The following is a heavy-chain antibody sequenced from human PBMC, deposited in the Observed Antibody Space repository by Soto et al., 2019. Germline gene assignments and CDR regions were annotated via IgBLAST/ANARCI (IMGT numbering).Heavy chain of an antibody. D-gene: IGHD1-20*01. CDR1: GLSLNSNGVG. Sequence: QITLKESGPTLVKPTQTLTLTCTLSGLSLNSNGVGVGWIRQPPGEALEWLGIIYWNDDKHYSPSLKSRLTITKDTSKSQVVLTMTNMDPVDTATYYCAHRRARNNIAAFDFWGQGTLVTVSS. J-gene: IGHJ4*02. CDR2: IYWNDDK. V-gene: IGHV2-5*01. CDR3: AHRRARNNIAAFDF.